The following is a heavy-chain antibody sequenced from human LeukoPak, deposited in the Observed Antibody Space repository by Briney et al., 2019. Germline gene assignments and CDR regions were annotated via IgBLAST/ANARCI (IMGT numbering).Heavy chain of an antibody. Sequence: GGSLRLSCAASGFTVSSNYMSWVRQAPGKGVEWVSVIYSGDNTYYADSVKGRFTISRDNSKNTLYLQMNSLRAEDTAVYYCASAGGILRYFDWLYPFDYWGQGTLVTVSS. CDR2: IYSGDNT. J-gene: IGHJ4*02. D-gene: IGHD3-9*01. V-gene: IGHV3-66*01. CDR1: GFTVSSNY. CDR3: ASAGGILRYFDWLYPFDY.